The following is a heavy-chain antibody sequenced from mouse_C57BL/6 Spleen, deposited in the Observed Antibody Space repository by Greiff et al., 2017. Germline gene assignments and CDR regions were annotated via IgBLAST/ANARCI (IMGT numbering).Heavy chain of an antibody. CDR2: IYPGSGNT. V-gene: IGHV1-76*01. D-gene: IGHD1-1*01. J-gene: IGHJ4*01. CDR1: GYTFTDYY. Sequence: VQLQQSGAELVRPGASVKLSCKASGYTFTDYYINWVKQRPGQGLEWIARIYPGSGNTYYNEKFKGKATLTAEKSSSTAYRQLSSLTSEDSAVYFCARNGNYAMDYWGQGTSVTVSS. CDR3: ARNGNYAMDY.